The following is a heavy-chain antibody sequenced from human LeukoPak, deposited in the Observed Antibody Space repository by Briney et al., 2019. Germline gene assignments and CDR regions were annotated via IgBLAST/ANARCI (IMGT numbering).Heavy chain of an antibody. CDR1: GGSISSSSYY. V-gene: IGHV4-39*02. Sequence: PSETLSLTCTVSGGSISSSSYYWGWQRQPPGKGREWVGIIYYSDITYYNPSLNSRVTISVDTSKNQFSLNLSSVTAADTAVYYCARDPSVVYDAFDIWGQGTMVTVSS. CDR2: IYYSDIT. CDR3: ARDPSVVYDAFDI. J-gene: IGHJ3*02. D-gene: IGHD2-8*02.